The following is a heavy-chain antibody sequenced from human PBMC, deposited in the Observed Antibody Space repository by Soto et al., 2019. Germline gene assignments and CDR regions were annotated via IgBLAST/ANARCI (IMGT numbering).Heavy chain of an antibody. D-gene: IGHD2-21*02. CDR1: GFSLSNARMG. V-gene: IGHV2-26*01. J-gene: IGHJ2*01. CDR2: IFSNDEK. CDR3: ARIGGGPYCGGDCSDWYFDL. Sequence: QVTLKESGPVLVKPTETLTLTCTVSGFSLSNARMGVSWIRQPPGKALEWLANIFSNDEKSYSTSLKSRLTHSKDTSKSQVVLTMTNLDHVETATYYCARIGGGPYCGGDCSDWYFDLWGRGTLVTVS.